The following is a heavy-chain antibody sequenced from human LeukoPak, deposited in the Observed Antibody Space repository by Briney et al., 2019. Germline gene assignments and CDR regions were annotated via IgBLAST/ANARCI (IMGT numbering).Heavy chain of an antibody. Sequence: SETLSLTCTVSGGSISSGDYYWSWIRQPPGKGLEWIGYIYYSGSTYYNPSLKSRVTISVDTSKNQFSLKLSSVTAADTAVYYCARGGGGLLWTPFDYWGQGTLVTVSS. CDR3: ARGGGGLLWTPFDY. J-gene: IGHJ4*02. V-gene: IGHV4-30-4*08. CDR1: GGSISSGDYY. CDR2: IYYSGST. D-gene: IGHD3-10*01.